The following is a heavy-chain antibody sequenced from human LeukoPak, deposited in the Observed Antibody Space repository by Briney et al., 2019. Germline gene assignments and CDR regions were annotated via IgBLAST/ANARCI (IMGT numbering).Heavy chain of an antibody. CDR1: GFTFSSYA. J-gene: IGHJ4*02. V-gene: IGHV3-23*01. D-gene: IGHD1-26*01. CDR3: AKDPRSIVGATPDY. Sequence: GGCLRLSCAASGFTFSSYAMSWVRQAPGKRREWVSANSGSGGSTYYTGSGKGRFTISRDNSQNTRYLQMNSLRAEDTAVYYCAKDPRSIVGATPDYWGQGTLVTVSS. CDR2: NSGSGGST.